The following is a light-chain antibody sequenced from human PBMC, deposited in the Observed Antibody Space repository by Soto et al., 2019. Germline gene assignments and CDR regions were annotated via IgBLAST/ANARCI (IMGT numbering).Light chain of an antibody. CDR2: GAS. CDR3: QQYGSSPRT. Sequence: IVLTQSPGTLSLSPGERATLSCRASQSVSSSHLAWYQQKPGQAPRLLISGASSRATGIPDRFTGSGSGTDFTLTISRLEPEDFAVYYCQQYGSSPRTFGHGTKVDIK. CDR1: QSVSSSH. V-gene: IGKV3-20*01. J-gene: IGKJ1*01.